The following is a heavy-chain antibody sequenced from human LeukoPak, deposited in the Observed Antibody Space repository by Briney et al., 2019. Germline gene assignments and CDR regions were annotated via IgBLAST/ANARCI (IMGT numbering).Heavy chain of an antibody. D-gene: IGHD3-22*01. V-gene: IGHV3-20*04. CDR2: INWNGGST. J-gene: IGHJ4*02. CDR1: GFTFDDYG. Sequence: PGGSLRLSCAASGFTFDDYGMSWVRQAPGKGLEWVSGINWNGGSTGYADSVKGRFTISRDSAKNSLYLQMNSLRAEDTALYYCARSANYDSSGYYSLDYWGQGTLVTVSS. CDR3: ARSANYDSSGYYSLDY.